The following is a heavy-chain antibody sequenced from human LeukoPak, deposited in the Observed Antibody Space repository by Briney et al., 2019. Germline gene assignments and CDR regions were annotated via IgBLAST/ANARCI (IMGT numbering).Heavy chain of an antibody. J-gene: IGHJ4*02. D-gene: IGHD1-26*01. CDR3: ARDQSIAGPTTADD. CDR2: INWNGGST. CDR1: GFTFDDYG. V-gene: IGHV3-20*04. Sequence: GGSLRLSCAASGFTFDDYGMSWVRQAPGKGLEWVSGINWNGGSTGYADSAKGRFTISRDNAKNTLYLQMNSLRAEDTAVYYCARDQSIAGPTTADDWGQGTLVTVSS.